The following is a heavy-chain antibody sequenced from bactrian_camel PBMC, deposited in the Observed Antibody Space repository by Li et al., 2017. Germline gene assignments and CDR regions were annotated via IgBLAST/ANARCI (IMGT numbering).Heavy chain of an antibody. D-gene: IGHD3*01. J-gene: IGHJ4*01. CDR2: ITSDGSVT. V-gene: IGHV3S6*01. Sequence: VQLVESGGGSVQAGGSLRLSCAASGWRYSSCRMGWFRQAPGKEREGVAAITSDGSVTYYADSVKGRFAISRNNAESAVMLQMNSLNPEDTAMYYCAAPRTDCYSGSWCSREYHYWGQGTQVTVS. CDR1: GWRYSSCR. CDR3: AAPRTDCYSGSWCSREYHY.